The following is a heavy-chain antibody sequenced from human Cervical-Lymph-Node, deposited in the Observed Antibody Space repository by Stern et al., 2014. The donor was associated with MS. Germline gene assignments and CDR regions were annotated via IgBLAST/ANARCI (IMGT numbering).Heavy chain of an antibody. D-gene: IGHD2-21*01. V-gene: IGHV3-30*04. J-gene: IGHJ4*02. Sequence: VQLVESGGGVVQPGRSLRLSCEASGFTFNNYNMQWVRQAPGKGLEWVAGISYDGINKYYADYVKGRFTISRDNSKNTLYLQMNSLRGEDTAVYFCARVGPYCGGECQDNWGQGTLVTVSS. CDR2: ISYDGINK. CDR1: GFTFNNYN. CDR3: ARVGPYCGGECQDN.